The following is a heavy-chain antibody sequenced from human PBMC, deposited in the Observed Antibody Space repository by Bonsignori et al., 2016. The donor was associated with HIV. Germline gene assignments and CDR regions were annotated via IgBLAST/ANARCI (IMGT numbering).Heavy chain of an antibody. D-gene: IGHD3-10*01. CDR2: IKQDGSEK. V-gene: IGHV3-7*03. J-gene: IGHJ6*03. Sequence: WIRQPPGKGLEWVANIKQDGSEKYYVDSVKGRFTISRDNAKNSLYLQMNSLRAEDTAVYYCAREGRLWFSPYYYYYYYMDVWGKGTTVTVSS. CDR3: AREGRLWFSPYYYYYYYMDV.